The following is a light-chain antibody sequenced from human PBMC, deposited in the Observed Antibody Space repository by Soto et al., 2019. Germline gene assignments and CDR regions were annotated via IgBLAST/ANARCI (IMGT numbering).Light chain of an antibody. J-gene: IGLJ1*01. CDR2: EVS. CDR1: SSDVGGYNF. V-gene: IGLV2-14*03. Sequence: QSVLTRPASVFGSPGQSITFSCTGTSSDVGGYNFVSWYQQHPGKAPKLMIYEVSSRPSGVSNRFSGSKSGNTASLTISGLQPEEEADYNCSSYTTSSTVVFGTGTKLTVL. CDR3: SSYTTSSTVV.